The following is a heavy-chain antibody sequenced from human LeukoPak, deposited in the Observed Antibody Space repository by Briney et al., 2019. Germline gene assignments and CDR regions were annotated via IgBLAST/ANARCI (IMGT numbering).Heavy chain of an antibody. CDR2: VYNSDTT. J-gene: IGHJ5*02. Sequence: GGSLRLSCAASGFTVSDNYVTWVRQAPGKGLEWVSMVYNSDTTSSADSVKGRFTISRDNAENTVYLQMTSLRLEDTAVYYCASSIGGAASSNWFAAWGQGTLVTVSS. V-gene: IGHV3-53*01. CDR1: GFTVSDNY. CDR3: ASSIGGAASSNWFAA. D-gene: IGHD3-22*01.